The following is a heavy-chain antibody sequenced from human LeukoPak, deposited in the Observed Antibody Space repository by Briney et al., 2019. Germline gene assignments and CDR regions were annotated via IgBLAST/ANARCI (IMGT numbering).Heavy chain of an antibody. V-gene: IGHV1-69*13. D-gene: IGHD3-22*01. J-gene: IGHJ4*02. CDR1: GGTFSSYA. CDR2: IIPMFGTV. CDR3: NYYESSGYHQYFDY. Sequence: SVKVSCKASGGTFSSYAISWVRQAPGQGLEWMGGIIPMFGTVNYAQKFQGRVTITADESTSTAYMELSGLRSEDTAVYYCNYYESSGYHQYFDYWGQGTLVTVSS.